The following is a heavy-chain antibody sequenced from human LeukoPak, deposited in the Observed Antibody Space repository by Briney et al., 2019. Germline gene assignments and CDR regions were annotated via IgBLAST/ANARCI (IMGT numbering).Heavy chain of an antibody. CDR2: ISSSGSTI. CDR3: AREGALTVTKDAFDI. J-gene: IGHJ3*02. V-gene: IGHV3-48*03. CDR1: GFIFSNYA. D-gene: IGHD4-17*01. Sequence: PGGSLRLSCAASGFIFSNYAMHWVRQAPGKGLEWVSYISSSGSTISYADSVKGRFTISRDNAKNSLYLQMNSLRAEDTAVYFCAREGALTVTKDAFDIWGQGTMVTVSS.